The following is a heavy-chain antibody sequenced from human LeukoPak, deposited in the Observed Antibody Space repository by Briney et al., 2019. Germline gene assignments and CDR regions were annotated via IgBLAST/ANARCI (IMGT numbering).Heavy chain of an antibody. CDR1: GVSISSGSYY. Sequence: SETLSLTCTVSGVSISSGSYYWGWIRQPPGKGLEWIGSIYYSGSTYYNPSLKSRVTISVDTSKNQFSLKLSSVTAADTAVYYCARQERGMIPRGYWGQGTLVTVSS. J-gene: IGHJ4*02. CDR3: ARQERGMIPRGY. CDR2: IYYSGST. D-gene: IGHD7-27*01. V-gene: IGHV4-39*01.